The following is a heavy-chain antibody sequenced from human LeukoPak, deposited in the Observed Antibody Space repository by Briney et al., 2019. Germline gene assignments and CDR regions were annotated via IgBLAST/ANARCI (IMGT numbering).Heavy chain of an antibody. Sequence: QTGGSLRLSCAASGFTFSSYSMNWVRQAPGKGLEWVSYISSSSSTIYYADSVKGRFTISRDNAKNSLYLQMNSLRAEDTAVYYCTRLGYNYDSSDNYWGQGTLVTVSS. V-gene: IGHV3-48*01. CDR2: ISSSSSTI. D-gene: IGHD3-22*01. CDR1: GFTFSSYS. CDR3: TRLGYNYDSSDNY. J-gene: IGHJ4*02.